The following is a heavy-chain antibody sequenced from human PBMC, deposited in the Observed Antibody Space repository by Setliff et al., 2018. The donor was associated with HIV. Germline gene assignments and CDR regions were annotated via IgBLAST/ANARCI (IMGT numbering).Heavy chain of an antibody. J-gene: IGHJ4*02. CDR2: ISGSGGST. D-gene: IGHD5-12*01. V-gene: IGHV3-23*01. CDR1: GFTFSSYA. Sequence: GESLKISCAASGFTFSSYAMSWVRQAPGKGLEWVSAISGSGGSTYYADSVKGRFTISRDNSKNTLYLQMNSLRAEDTAVYYCAQDPRAAVATICDYWGQGTLVT. CDR3: AQDPRAAVATICDY.